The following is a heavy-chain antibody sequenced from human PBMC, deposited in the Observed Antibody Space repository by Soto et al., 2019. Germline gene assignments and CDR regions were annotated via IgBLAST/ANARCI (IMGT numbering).Heavy chain of an antibody. D-gene: IGHD3-3*01. Sequence: ASVKVSCKASGYTFTDYYIHWVRQAPGQGLEWMGSINPNSGGTTYAQKFEGRVTVTRDTSTSTAYMELSRLRSDDTAVYYCARAERIVALVITRNCFDPWGQGTMVTVSS. CDR1: GYTFTDYY. J-gene: IGHJ5*02. CDR2: INPNSGGT. CDR3: ARAERIVALVITRNCFDP. V-gene: IGHV1-2*02.